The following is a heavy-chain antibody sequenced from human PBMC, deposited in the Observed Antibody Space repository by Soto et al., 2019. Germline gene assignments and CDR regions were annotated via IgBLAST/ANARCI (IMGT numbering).Heavy chain of an antibody. CDR1: GFSFSNAW. J-gene: IGHJ4*02. Sequence: VQLVESGGGLVKPGGSLRLSCAASGFSFSNAWMSWVRQAPGKGLEWVGRIKRNTDGETTDYAAPVKGRFTISRDDSKNTLYLQMNSLKTEDTAVYYCCAFSYGGWGQGSLVTVSS. V-gene: IGHV3-15*01. CDR3: CAFSYGG. D-gene: IGHD4-17*01. CDR2: IKRNTDGETT.